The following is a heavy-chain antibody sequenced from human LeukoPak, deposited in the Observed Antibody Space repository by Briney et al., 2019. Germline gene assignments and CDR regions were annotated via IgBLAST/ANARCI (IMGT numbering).Heavy chain of an antibody. J-gene: IGHJ4*02. CDR1: GGSISSGGYY. Sequence: PSETLSLTCTVSGGSISSGGYYWSWIRQHPGKGLEWIGYIYYSGSTYYNPSLKSRVTISVDTSKNQLSLKLSSVTAADTAVYYCARAHYYDSSFTRSYFDYWGQGTLVTVSS. D-gene: IGHD3-22*01. CDR2: IYYSGST. CDR3: ARAHYYDSSFTRSYFDY. V-gene: IGHV4-31*03.